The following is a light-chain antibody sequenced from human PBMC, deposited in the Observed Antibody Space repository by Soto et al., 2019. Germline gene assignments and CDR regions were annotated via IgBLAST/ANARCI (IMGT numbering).Light chain of an antibody. CDR2: DAY. CDR3: QQDGSSPWT. Sequence: EVVLTQSPVTLSLSPGERATLSCRASQSFRGLLAWYQQKPGQAPRLLIYDAYNRATGIPDRFTGSGSGTDFTLTINRLEPEDFAVYYCQQDGSSPWTFGQGTKVDIK. CDR1: QSFRGL. J-gene: IGKJ1*01. V-gene: IGKV3-20*01.